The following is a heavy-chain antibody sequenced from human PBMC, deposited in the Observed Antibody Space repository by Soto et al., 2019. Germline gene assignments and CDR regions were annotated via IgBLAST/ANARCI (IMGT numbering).Heavy chain of an antibody. V-gene: IGHV3-66*01. J-gene: IGHJ4*02. CDR2: IYSGGST. CDR1: GFTVSSNY. CDR3: ARGSGLYSSPFDY. D-gene: IGHD3-16*01. Sequence: EVQLVESGGGLVQPGGSLRLSCAASGFTVSSNYMSWVRQAPGKGLEWVSVIYSGGSTNYADSVKGRFTISRDNSKNTLYLQMYILRAEDTALYYCARGSGLYSSPFDYWGQGTLVTVSS.